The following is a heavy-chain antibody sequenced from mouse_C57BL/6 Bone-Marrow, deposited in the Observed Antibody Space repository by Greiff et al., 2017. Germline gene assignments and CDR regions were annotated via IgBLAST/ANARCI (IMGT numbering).Heavy chain of an antibody. Sequence: VQLQQPGTELVKPGASVKLSCKASGYTFTSYWMPWVKQRPGQGLEWIGNINPSNGGTNYNEKFKSRATLTVDKSTSTAYMQLSSLTSEDSAVDYCARRRDYGSSYSFDYWGQGTTLTVSS. CDR3: ARRRDYGSSYSFDY. V-gene: IGHV1-53*01. J-gene: IGHJ2*01. D-gene: IGHD1-1*01. CDR2: INPSNGGT. CDR1: GYTFTSYW.